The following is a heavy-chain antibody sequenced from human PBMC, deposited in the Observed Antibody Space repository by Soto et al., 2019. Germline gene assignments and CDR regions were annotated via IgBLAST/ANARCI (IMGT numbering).Heavy chain of an antibody. Sequence: SETLSLTCAVYGGSISSYYWSWIRQPPGKGLEWIGYIYYSGSTNYNPSLKSRVTISVDTSKNQFSLKLSSVTAADTAVYYCARDLGSSWLNWFDPWGQGTLVTVSS. CDR3: ARDLGSSWLNWFDP. CDR2: IYYSGST. J-gene: IGHJ5*02. CDR1: GGSISSYY. D-gene: IGHD6-13*01. V-gene: IGHV4-59*01.